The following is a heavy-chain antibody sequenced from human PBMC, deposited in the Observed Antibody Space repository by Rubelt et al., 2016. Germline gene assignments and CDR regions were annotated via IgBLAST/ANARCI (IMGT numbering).Heavy chain of an antibody. D-gene: IGHD6-13*01. CDR1: GFTFTTYW. Sequence: GSLRLSCAASGFTFTTYWMSWVRQAPGKGLEWVANINQDGSEKYYAASVKGRFTISRDNAENSLFLQMNSLRDEDTAVYYCARDDISSSSTDFDYWGQGTLVTVSS. V-gene: IGHV3-7*01. J-gene: IGHJ4*02. CDR3: ARDDISSSSTDFDY. CDR2: INQDGSEK.